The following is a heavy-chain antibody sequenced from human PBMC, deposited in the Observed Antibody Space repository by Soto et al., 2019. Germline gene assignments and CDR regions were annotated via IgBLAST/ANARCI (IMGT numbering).Heavy chain of an antibody. CDR2: IWYDGINK. D-gene: IGHD2-15*01. CDR1: GFTFSNNG. Sequence: QVQLVESGGGVVQPGRSLRLSCAASGFTFSNNGMHWVRQAPGKGLEWVAVIWYDGINKYYADSVKGRFIISSVNSKNTGYLQMTRLRAEGTGVYYCARDRVEMVDGLDVWGQGTTVSGSS. V-gene: IGHV3-33*01. J-gene: IGHJ6*02. CDR3: ARDRVEMVDGLDV.